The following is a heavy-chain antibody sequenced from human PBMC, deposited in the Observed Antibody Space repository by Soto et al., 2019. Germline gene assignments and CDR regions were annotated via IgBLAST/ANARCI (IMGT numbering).Heavy chain of an antibody. CDR3: ARELELAPYNWFDP. CDR2: IDPSDSYT. CDR1: GYRCISYW. V-gene: IGHV5-10-1*01. D-gene: IGHD1-7*01. Sequence: PGESHKISSKGSGYRCISYWISWVRQMTGKGLGWMGRIDPSDSYTNYSPSFQGHVTISADKSISTAYLQWSSLKASDTAMYYCARELELAPYNWFDPWGQGTLVTVSS. J-gene: IGHJ5*02.